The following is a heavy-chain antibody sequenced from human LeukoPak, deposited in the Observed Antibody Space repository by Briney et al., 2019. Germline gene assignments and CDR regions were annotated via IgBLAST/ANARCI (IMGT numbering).Heavy chain of an antibody. CDR3: ARDSTTVTTEYYFDY. J-gene: IGHJ4*02. V-gene: IGHV1-2*02. Sequence: ASVKVSCKATGYTFTGYYMHWVRQAPGQGLEWVGWINPKNGGSNYAQKFQGRVTMTRDMSTSTVYMELSSLRSEDTAVYYCARDSTTVTTEYYFDYWGQGTLVTVSS. CDR2: INPKNGGS. CDR1: GYTFTGYY. D-gene: IGHD4-17*01.